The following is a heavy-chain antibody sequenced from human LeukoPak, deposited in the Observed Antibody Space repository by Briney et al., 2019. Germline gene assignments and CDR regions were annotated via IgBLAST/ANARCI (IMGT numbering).Heavy chain of an antibody. CDR2: INPSGGTK. D-gene: IGHD3-3*02. Sequence: ASVKVSCKASGYTFTSNLIHWARQAPGQGLQWMGLINPSGGTKTYAQKFEGRVSMTTATSTSTVYMELTSLRSEDAALYYCARGGRLALYYFDYWGQGTRVTVSS. J-gene: IGHJ4*02. CDR1: GYTFTSNL. V-gene: IGHV1-46*01. CDR3: ARGGRLALYYFDY.